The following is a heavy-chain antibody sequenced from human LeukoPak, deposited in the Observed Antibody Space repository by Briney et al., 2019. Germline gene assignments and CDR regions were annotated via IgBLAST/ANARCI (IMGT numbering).Heavy chain of an antibody. CDR2: ISGSGGST. Sequence: GGSLRLSCAASGFTFSSYAMSWVRQAPGKGLEWVSAISGSGGSTYYADSVKGRFTISRDNSKNTLYLQMNSLRAEDTAVYYCAKPPKPDTGYSSGWYAPNYDAFDIWGQGTMVTVSS. J-gene: IGHJ3*02. CDR1: GFTFSSYA. CDR3: AKPPKPDTGYSSGWYAPNYDAFDI. D-gene: IGHD6-19*01. V-gene: IGHV3-23*01.